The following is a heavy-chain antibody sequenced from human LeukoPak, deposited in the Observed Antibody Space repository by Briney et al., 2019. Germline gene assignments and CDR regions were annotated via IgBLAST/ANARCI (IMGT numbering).Heavy chain of an antibody. CDR2: IYYSGST. J-gene: IGHJ6*02. Sequence: SETLSLTCTVSGGSISSSSYYWGWIRQPPGKGLEWIGSIYYSGSTYYNPSLKSRVTISVDTSKNQFSLKLSSVTAADTAVYHCARRSPTYYYYYGMDVWGQGTTVTVSS. CDR3: ARRSPTYYYYYGMDV. CDR1: GGSISSSSYY. V-gene: IGHV4-39*01.